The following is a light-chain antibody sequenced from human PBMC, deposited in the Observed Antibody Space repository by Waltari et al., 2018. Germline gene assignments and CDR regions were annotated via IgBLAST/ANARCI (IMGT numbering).Light chain of an antibody. J-gene: IGLJ2*01. CDR2: EVS. Sequence: QSALSPPASVSGSPGQSITISCTGTSSDAGGYNDGSWYKQHPGKAPNLMIYEVSNRPSGVSTRFSGSKSGNTASLTISGLQAEDEADYYCSSYTSSSSVVFGGGTKLTVL. CDR3: SSYTSSSSVV. CDR1: SSDAGGYND. V-gene: IGLV2-14*01.